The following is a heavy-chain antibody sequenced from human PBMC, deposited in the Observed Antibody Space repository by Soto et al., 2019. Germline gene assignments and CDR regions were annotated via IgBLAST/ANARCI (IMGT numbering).Heavy chain of an antibody. J-gene: IGHJ4*02. CDR1: GYTFTSYG. V-gene: IGHV1-8*02. CDR2: MNPNSGNT. D-gene: IGHD2-2*01. Sequence: GASVKVSCKASGYTFTSYGISWVRQAPGQGLEWMGWMNPNSGNTGYAQKFQGRVTMTRNTSISTAYMELSSLRSEDTAVYYCAKYGGPAYCNSPGCSAEHFDYWGQGTQVTVSS. CDR3: AKYGGPAYCNSPGCSAEHFDY.